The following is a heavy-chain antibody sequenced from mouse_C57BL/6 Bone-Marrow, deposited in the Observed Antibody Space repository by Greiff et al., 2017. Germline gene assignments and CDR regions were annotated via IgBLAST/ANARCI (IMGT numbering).Heavy chain of an antibody. Sequence: EVKLVESGEGLVKPGGSLKLSCAASGFTFSSYAMSWVRQTPEKRLGWVAYISSGGDYIYYADTVKGRFTISRDNARNTLYLQMSSLKSEDTAMYYCTRGTTVVYYYAMDYWGQGTSVTVSS. D-gene: IGHD1-1*01. CDR3: TRGTTVVYYYAMDY. CDR2: ISSGGDYI. J-gene: IGHJ4*01. V-gene: IGHV5-9-1*02. CDR1: GFTFSSYA.